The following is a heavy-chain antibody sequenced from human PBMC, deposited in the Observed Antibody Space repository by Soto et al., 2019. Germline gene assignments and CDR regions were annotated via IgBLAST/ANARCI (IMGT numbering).Heavy chain of an antibody. J-gene: IGHJ6*02. Sequence: SETLSLTCTVSRGSITGSYWDWVRQPAGKGLEWVGHVYTTGSTNYKPSLKSRVTMSVDTSKNQIYLRLSSVTAADTAVYYCARETLANAMDVWGQGITVTVSS. V-gene: IGHV4-4*07. CDR3: ARETLANAMDV. CDR1: RGSITGSY. CDR2: VYTTGST.